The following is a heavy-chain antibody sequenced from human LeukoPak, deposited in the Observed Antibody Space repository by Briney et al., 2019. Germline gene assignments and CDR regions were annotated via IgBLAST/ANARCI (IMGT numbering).Heavy chain of an antibody. V-gene: IGHV1-69*04. CDR1: GGTFSSYA. D-gene: IGHD2-2*01. Sequence: SGKVSCKASGGTFSSYAISWVRQAPRQGLEWMGRIIPIFGIANYAQKFQGRVTITADKSTSTAYMELSSLRSEDTAVYYCAGDQIVVVPAAYNWFDPWGQGTLVTVSS. CDR2: IIPIFGIA. J-gene: IGHJ5*02. CDR3: AGDQIVVVPAAYNWFDP.